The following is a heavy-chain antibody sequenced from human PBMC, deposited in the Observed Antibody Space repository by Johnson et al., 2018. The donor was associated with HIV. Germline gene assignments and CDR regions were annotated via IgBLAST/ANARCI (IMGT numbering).Heavy chain of an antibody. Sequence: EVQVVESGGGLVQPGGSLRLSCAASGFSFSTYAMHWVRQAPGKGLEYVSAISSNGGSTFYANSVKGRFTIFRDNSKSTLYLQMGSLRAEDMGVYYCAIPYYFDRGVYHWGQGTMVTVSS. D-gene: IGHD3-22*01. CDR2: ISSNGGST. J-gene: IGHJ3*01. V-gene: IGHV3-64*01. CDR1: GFSFSTYA. CDR3: AIPYYFDRGVYH.